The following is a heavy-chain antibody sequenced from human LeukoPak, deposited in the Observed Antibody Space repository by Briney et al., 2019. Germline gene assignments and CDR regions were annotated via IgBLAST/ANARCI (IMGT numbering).Heavy chain of an antibody. CDR1: GFTFSSYE. V-gene: IGHV3-48*03. Sequence: PGGSLRLSCAASGFTFSSYEVNWVRQAPGKGLEWVSYISSSGSTMYYADSVKGRFTVSRDNAKSSLFLQMNSLRDEDTAVYYCATSSIALAGTVDYWGQGTLVTVSS. CDR3: ATSSIALAGTVDY. D-gene: IGHD6-19*01. CDR2: ISSSGSTM. J-gene: IGHJ4*02.